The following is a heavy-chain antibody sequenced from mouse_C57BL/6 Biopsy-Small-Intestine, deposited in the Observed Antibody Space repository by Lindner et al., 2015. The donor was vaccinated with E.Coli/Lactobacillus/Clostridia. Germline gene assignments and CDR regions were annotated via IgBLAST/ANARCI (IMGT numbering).Heavy chain of an antibody. CDR2: IDPGDGDT. CDR1: GYAFNNYW. V-gene: IGHV1-80*01. Sequence: VQLQESGAELVKPGASVKISCKTSGYAFNNYWMNWVKQRPGKGLEWIGQIDPGDGDTNYNGKFKGKATLTADKSSSTAYMQFSSLTFEDSAVYFCARSLIYDGYIDYWGQGTTLTVSS. D-gene: IGHD2-3*01. CDR3: ARSLIYDGYIDY. J-gene: IGHJ2*01.